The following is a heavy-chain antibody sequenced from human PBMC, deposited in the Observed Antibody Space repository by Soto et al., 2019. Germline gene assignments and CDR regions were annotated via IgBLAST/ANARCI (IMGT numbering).Heavy chain of an antibody. CDR1: GFTFSNAW. CDR2: IKSKTDGGTT. Sequence: GGSLRLSCAASGFTFSNAWMSWVRQAPGKGLEWVGRIKSKTDGGTTDYAAPVKGRFTISRDDSKNTLYLQMNSLKTEDTAVYYCTTDGAHIVVVTDAFDIWGQGTMVTVSS. CDR3: TTDGAHIVVVTDAFDI. J-gene: IGHJ3*02. D-gene: IGHD2-21*02. V-gene: IGHV3-15*01.